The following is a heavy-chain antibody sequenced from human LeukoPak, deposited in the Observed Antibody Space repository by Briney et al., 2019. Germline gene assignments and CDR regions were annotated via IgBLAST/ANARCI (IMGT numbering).Heavy chain of an antibody. CDR3: ARGYSGSYLALRYFQH. CDR1: GGSFSGYY. D-gene: IGHD1-26*01. V-gene: IGHV4-34*01. Sequence: PSETLSLTCAVYGGSFSGYYWSWIRQPPGKGLEWIGEINHSGSTNYNPSLKSRVTISVDTSKNQFSLKLSSVTAADTAVYYCARGYSGSYLALRYFQHWGQGTLVTVSS. CDR2: INHSGST. J-gene: IGHJ1*01.